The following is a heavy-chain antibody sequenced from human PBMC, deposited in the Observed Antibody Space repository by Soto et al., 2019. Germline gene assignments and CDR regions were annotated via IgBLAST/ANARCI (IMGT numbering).Heavy chain of an antibody. V-gene: IGHV3-7*03. CDR1: GFSFSKYG. Sequence: GSLLLACSASGFSFSKYGSHWVRQAPGKGLEWLASIKQDGSATYYVDSVKGRFTISRDNAKNSLYLQLNSLRAEDSATYYCARDRGPNTLDYWGQGTLVTVYS. CDR3: ARDRGPNTLDY. CDR2: IKQDGSAT. J-gene: IGHJ4*02. D-gene: IGHD7-27*01.